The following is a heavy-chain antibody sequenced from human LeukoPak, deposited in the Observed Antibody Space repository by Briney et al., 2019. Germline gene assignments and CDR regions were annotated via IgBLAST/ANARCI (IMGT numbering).Heavy chain of an antibody. CDR2: IIPIFGTA. J-gene: IGHJ6*03. D-gene: IGHD6-6*01. CDR1: GGTFSSYA. Sequence: ASVKVSCKASGGTFSSYAISWVRQAPGQGLEWMGGIIPIFGTANYAQKFQGRVTITADKSTSTAYMELSSLRSEDTAVYYCARARYSSSYLDYYYYYMDVWGKGTTVTVSS. V-gene: IGHV1-69*06. CDR3: ARARYSSSYLDYYYYYMDV.